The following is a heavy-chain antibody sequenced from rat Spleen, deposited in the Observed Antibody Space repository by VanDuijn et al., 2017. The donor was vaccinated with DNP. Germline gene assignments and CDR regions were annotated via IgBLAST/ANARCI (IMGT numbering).Heavy chain of an antibody. V-gene: IGHV5-31*01. Sequence: EVQLVESGGDLVQPGRSLKLSCVASGFTFNNHWMTWIRQVPGKGLEWVASITSSGGNTFYPDSVKGRFTISRDDASNTLYLQMNSLRSGDTATYYCARVMTTGAMDTWGQGTSVTVSS. CDR2: ITSSGGNT. J-gene: IGHJ4*01. CDR1: GFTFNNHW. CDR3: ARVMTTGAMDT. D-gene: IGHD5-1*01.